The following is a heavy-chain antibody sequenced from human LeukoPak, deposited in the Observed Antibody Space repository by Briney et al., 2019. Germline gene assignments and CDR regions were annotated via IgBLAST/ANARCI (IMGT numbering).Heavy chain of an antibody. CDR3: ARGGSYALDAFDI. Sequence: GGSLRLSCAASEFILSRYWMSWVRQAPGKGLECVANIKQDGSEKNYVDSVRGRSTISRDNARNSLHLQMNSLRAEDTAVFYCARGGSYALDAFDIWGQGTMVTVSS. D-gene: IGHD3-16*01. CDR1: EFILSRYW. V-gene: IGHV3-7*05. J-gene: IGHJ3*02. CDR2: IKQDGSEK.